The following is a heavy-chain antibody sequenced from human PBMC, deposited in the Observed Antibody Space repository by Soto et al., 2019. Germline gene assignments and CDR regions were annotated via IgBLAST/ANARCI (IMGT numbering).Heavy chain of an antibody. V-gene: IGHV4-39*01. J-gene: IGHJ4*02. D-gene: IGHD5-18*01. Sequence: SETLSLTCTVSGASISSSSYSWGWIRQPPGKGLEWIGSIHHSGNTYYNPSLKSRVTISVDTSKNQFSLTLSSVTAADTAVYYCARGYSYGQYWGQGTLVTVSS. CDR2: IHHSGNT. CDR1: GASISSSSYS. CDR3: ARGYSYGQY.